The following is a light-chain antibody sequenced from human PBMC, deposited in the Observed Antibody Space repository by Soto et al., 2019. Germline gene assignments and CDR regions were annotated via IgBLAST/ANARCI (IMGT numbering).Light chain of an antibody. Sequence: SYELTQPPSVSVAPGQTARITCGGNNIGSKAMQWYQQKPGQAPVMVVYDDSDRPSGIPERFSGSNSGNTATLTISTVEAGDEADYYCQLWDSGGDLPVFGGGTKLTVL. V-gene: IGLV3-21*02. CDR2: DDS. CDR3: QLWDSGGDLPV. J-gene: IGLJ2*01. CDR1: NIGSKA.